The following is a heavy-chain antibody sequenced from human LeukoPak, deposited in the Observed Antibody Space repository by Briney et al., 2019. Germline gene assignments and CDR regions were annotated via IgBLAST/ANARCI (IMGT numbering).Heavy chain of an antibody. CDR1: GGSISSGGYY. J-gene: IGHJ5*02. D-gene: IGHD3-9*01. Sequence: SETLSLTCTVSGGSISSGGYYWSWIRQHPGKGLEWIGYIYYSGSTYYNPSLKSRVTISVDTSKNQFSLKLSSVTAADTAVYYCARVVYDILTGYGWFDPWGQGTLVTVSS. CDR3: ARVVYDILTGYGWFDP. V-gene: IGHV4-31*03. CDR2: IYYSGST.